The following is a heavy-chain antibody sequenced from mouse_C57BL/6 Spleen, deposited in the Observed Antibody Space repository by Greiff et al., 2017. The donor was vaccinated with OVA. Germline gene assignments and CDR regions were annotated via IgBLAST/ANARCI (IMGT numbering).Heavy chain of an antibody. D-gene: IGHD1-1*01. V-gene: IGHV5-9*01. CDR2: ISGGGGNT. CDR3: AGHYGSSYLYAMDC. Sequence: EVKVVESGGGLVKPGGSLKLSCAASGFTFSSYTMSWVRQTPEKRLEWVATISGGGGNTYYPDSVKGRFTISRDNAKNTLYLQMSSLRSEDTALYSCAGHYGSSYLYAMDCWGQGTSVTVSS. J-gene: IGHJ4*01. CDR1: GFTFSSYT.